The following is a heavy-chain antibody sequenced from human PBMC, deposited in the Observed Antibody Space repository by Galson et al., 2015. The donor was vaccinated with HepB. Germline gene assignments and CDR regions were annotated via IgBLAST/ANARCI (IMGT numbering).Heavy chain of an antibody. Sequence: SLRLSCAASGFTFSSYGMHWVRQAPGKGLEWVAVIWYDGSNKYYADSVKGRFTISRDNSKNTLYLQMNSLRAEDTAVYYCARELSYAQTSDYWGQGTLVTVSS. D-gene: IGHD2-2*01. CDR2: IWYDGSNK. V-gene: IGHV3-33*01. CDR3: ARELSYAQTSDY. CDR1: GFTFSSYG. J-gene: IGHJ4*02.